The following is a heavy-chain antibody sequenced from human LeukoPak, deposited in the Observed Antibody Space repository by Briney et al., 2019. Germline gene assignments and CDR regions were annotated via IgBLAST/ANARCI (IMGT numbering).Heavy chain of an antibody. V-gene: IGHV3-74*01. CDR3: VTYVDTVRYDAFDV. D-gene: IGHD5-18*01. J-gene: IGHJ3*01. CDR2: VHPDGTNT. CDR1: GFTFSSYW. Sequence: GGSLRLSCTASGFTFSSYWMDWVSQVPGKGPVWVSRVHPDGTNTAYSDSVKGRFTISRDNVRNTVYLQMNSLRAEDAAVYYCVTYVDTVRYDAFDVWGQGTMVIVSS.